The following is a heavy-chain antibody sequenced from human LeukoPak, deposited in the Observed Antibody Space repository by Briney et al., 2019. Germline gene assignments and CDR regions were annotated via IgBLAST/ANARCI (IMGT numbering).Heavy chain of an antibody. CDR3: ARTYCGGDCFSVELDD. J-gene: IGHJ4*02. D-gene: IGHD2-21*02. CDR1: GYSFTGYY. CDR2: INPNSGGT. V-gene: IGHV1-2*02. Sequence: ASVKVSCKASGYSFTGYYMHWVRQAPGQGLEWMGWINPNSGGTNYAQKFQGRVTMTRDTSISTAYMELSRLRSDDTAVYYCARTYCGGDCFSVELDDWGQGTLVTVS.